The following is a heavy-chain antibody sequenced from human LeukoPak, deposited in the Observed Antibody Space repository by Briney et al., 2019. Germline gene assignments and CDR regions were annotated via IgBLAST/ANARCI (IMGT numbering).Heavy chain of an antibody. V-gene: IGHV3-23*01. CDR2: VSGSGGST. J-gene: IGHJ4*02. D-gene: IGHD6-6*01. CDR3: AKDRGYTSSAASVYDY. Sequence: GGFLRLYSAASAFTFPTAAIAWFCQAPHKGRYWASRVSGSGGSTYYAASVKGRLTISKDNSKNTLYLQMNRLRAEDTAVHYCAKDRGYTSSAASVYDYWGQGTLVTVSS. CDR1: AFTFPTAA.